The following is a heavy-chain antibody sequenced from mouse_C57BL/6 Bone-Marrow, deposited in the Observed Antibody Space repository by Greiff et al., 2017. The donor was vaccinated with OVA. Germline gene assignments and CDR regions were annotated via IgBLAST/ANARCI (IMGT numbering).Heavy chain of an antibody. CDR3: ARGSYFY. V-gene: IGHV3-6*01. D-gene: IGHD1-1*01. CDR2: ISYDGSN. CDR1: GYSITSGYY. Sequence: VQRVASGPGLVKPSQSLSLTCSVPGYSITSGYYWNWIRQFPGNKLEWMGYISYDGSNNYNPSLKNRISITRDTSKNQFFLKLNSVTTEDTATYYCARGSYFYWGQGTTLTVSS. J-gene: IGHJ2*01.